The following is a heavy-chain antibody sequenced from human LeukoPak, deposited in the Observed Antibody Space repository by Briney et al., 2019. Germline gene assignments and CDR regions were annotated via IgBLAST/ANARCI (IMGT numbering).Heavy chain of an antibody. CDR2: IKADGSEK. V-gene: IGHV3-7*01. CDR3: ARKNHGSGSPWVYYYGMDV. D-gene: IGHD3-10*01. CDR1: GFTFTNYW. Sequence: GGSLRLSCAASGFTFTNYWMSWVRQAPGEGLEWVANIKADGSEKFYVDSVKGRFTISRDNAKNSLYLQMNSLRAEDAAVYYCARKNHGSGSPWVYYYGMDVWGQGTTVTVSS. J-gene: IGHJ6*02.